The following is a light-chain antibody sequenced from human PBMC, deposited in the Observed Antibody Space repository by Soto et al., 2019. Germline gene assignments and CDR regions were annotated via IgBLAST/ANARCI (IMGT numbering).Light chain of an antibody. Sequence: EIVLTQSPATLPLSPGERATLSCRASQSVSSDLAWYQQKPGQAPRLLIYDASNRATGIPARFSGSGSGTDFTLTISRLEPEDFAVSSCQQRSNWTPYTFGQGTKLEIK. CDR1: QSVSSD. CDR2: DAS. V-gene: IGKV3-11*01. CDR3: QQRSNWTPYT. J-gene: IGKJ2*01.